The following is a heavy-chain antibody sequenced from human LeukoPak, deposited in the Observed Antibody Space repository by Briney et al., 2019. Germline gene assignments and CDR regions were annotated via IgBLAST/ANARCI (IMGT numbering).Heavy chain of an antibody. J-gene: IGHJ4*02. V-gene: IGHV4-39*07. CDR2: GDYSGGT. CDR3: AGERGEEYSSGWYKRNYFDN. Sequence: GSLRLSCAASGFTFSSYAMNWIRQPPGKGLEWIASGDYSGGTYYNPSLESRVAVSADMSKNQFSPKLTSVTGADTAVYYCAGERGEEYSSGWYKRNYFDNWGQGIRVTVSS. CDR1: GFTFSSYA. D-gene: IGHD6-19*01.